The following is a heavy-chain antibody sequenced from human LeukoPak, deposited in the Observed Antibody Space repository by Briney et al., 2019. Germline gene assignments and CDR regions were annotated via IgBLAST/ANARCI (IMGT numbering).Heavy chain of an antibody. J-gene: IGHJ3*02. Sequence: SGPTLVKPTQTLTPTCTFSGFSLSTRGVGVGWIRQPPGKALEWLALIYWNDDKRYSPSLKSRLTITKDTSQNQVVLTMTNMDPVDTATYYCAHRRGSSDAFDIWGQGTMVTVSS. CDR3: AHRRGSSDAFDI. CDR1: GFSLSTRGVG. CDR2: IYWNDDK. V-gene: IGHV2-5*01. D-gene: IGHD2-15*01.